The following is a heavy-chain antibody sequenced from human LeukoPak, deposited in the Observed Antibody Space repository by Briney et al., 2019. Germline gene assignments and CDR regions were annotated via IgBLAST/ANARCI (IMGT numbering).Heavy chain of an antibody. CDR1: GGSFSGYY. D-gene: IGHD3-10*01. J-gene: IGHJ4*02. V-gene: IGHV4-34*01. CDR2: INHSGST. CDR3: ARGYYYGSGSSFDY. Sequence: SETLSLTCAVYGGSFSGYYWSWIRQPPGKGLECIGEINHSGSTNYNPSLKSRGTISVDTSKNQFSLKLSSVTAADTAVYYCARGYYYGSGSSFDYWGQGTLVTVSS.